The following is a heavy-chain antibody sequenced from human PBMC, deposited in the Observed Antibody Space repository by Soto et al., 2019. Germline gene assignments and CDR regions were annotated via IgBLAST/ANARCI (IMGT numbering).Heavy chain of an antibody. CDR3: AHSLWFGESNHFDY. V-gene: IGHV2-5*02. Sequence: QITLKESDPTLVKPTQTLTLTCTFSGVSLSTSGVGVGWIRQPPGKALEWLALIYWDDDKRYSPSLKSRLTITKDTSKNQVVLTMTNMDPVDTATYYCAHSLWFGESNHFDYWGQGTLVTVSS. D-gene: IGHD3-10*01. CDR1: GVSLSTSGVG. J-gene: IGHJ4*02. CDR2: IYWDDDK.